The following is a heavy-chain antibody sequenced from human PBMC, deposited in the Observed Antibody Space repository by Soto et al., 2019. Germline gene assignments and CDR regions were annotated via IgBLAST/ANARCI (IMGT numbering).Heavy chain of an antibody. CDR3: AIGVYAQWHYAN. J-gene: IGHJ4*02. CDR1: SGSIGSDNYY. D-gene: IGHD2-8*01. CDR2: IYSNGVT. Sequence: PSETRSLTCAVSSGSIGSDNYYWGWIRHPPGKGLDWIGIIYSNGVTSYNPSLKSRLTMSADTSGNQVSLRLSSVTAADTALYYWAIGVYAQWHYANWGQGTLVTVSS. V-gene: IGHV4-39*01.